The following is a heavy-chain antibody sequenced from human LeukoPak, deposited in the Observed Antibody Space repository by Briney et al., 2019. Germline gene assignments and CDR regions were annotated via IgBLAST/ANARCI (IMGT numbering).Heavy chain of an antibody. CDR1: GYTFTSYE. CDR2: MNPNSGNT. J-gene: IGHJ6*02. D-gene: IGHD6-13*01. Sequence: ASVKVSCKASGYTFTSYEINWVRQATGQGLEWMGWMNPNSGNTGYAQKFQGRVTMTRNTSISTAYMELSSLRSEDTAVYYCARGHSSSWFTLGYYYGMGVWGQGTTVTVSS. V-gene: IGHV1-8*01. CDR3: ARGHSSSWFTLGYYYGMGV.